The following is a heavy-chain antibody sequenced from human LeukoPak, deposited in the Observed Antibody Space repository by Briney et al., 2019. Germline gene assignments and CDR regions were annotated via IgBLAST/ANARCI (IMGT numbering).Heavy chain of an antibody. Sequence: SETLSLTCTVSGGSISSSSYFWGWIRQPPGKELEWIGSIYYSGSTYYNPSLESRLSVSVDTSKKQFSLRLNSVTAADTAVYYCARGGQWLPFDYWGQGTLVTVSS. CDR2: IYYSGST. J-gene: IGHJ4*02. D-gene: IGHD6-19*01. CDR1: GGSISSSSYF. V-gene: IGHV4-39*01. CDR3: ARGGQWLPFDY.